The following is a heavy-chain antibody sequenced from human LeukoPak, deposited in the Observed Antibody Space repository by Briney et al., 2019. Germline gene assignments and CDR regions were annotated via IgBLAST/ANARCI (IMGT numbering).Heavy chain of an antibody. J-gene: IGHJ6*02. CDR2: IIPIFGTA. CDR3: ARESSGYDSYYYYGMDV. CDR1: GGSFSRYV. D-gene: IGHD5-12*01. Sequence: GASVKVSCQESGGSFSRYVFSWVRPAAGQALAWVGGIIPIFGTANYAQRCQGRVTITADESTSTAYMELSSLRSEDTAVYYCARESSGYDSYYYYGMDVWGQGTTVTVSS. V-gene: IGHV1-69*13.